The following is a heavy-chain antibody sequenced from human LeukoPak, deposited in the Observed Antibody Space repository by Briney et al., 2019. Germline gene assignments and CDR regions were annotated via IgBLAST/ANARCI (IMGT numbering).Heavy chain of an antibody. V-gene: IGHV4-59*08. D-gene: IGHD6-19*01. J-gene: IGHJ4*02. CDR2: IYYSGST. CDR3: ARHGTRYSSGWLFDY. CDR1: GGSISGYY. Sequence: SETLSLTCTVSGGSISGYYWSWIRQPPGKGLEWIGYIYYSGSTNYNPSLKSRVTISVDTSKNQFSLKLSSVTAADTAVYYCARHGTRYSSGWLFDYWGQGTLVTVSS.